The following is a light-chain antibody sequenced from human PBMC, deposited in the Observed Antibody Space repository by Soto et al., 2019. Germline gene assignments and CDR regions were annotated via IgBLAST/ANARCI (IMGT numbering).Light chain of an antibody. J-gene: IGKJ1*01. CDR1: QSISNY. CDR3: QQSFSPLWT. Sequence: DIQMIQAPSSLSASVGDRVTITCRASQSISNYLNWYQQKPGKAPKLVIYAASSMQNGVPSKFSGRGSETDLTITISSLQPDDSATYYCQQSFSPLWTFGQGTKVEV. V-gene: IGKV1-39*01. CDR2: AAS.